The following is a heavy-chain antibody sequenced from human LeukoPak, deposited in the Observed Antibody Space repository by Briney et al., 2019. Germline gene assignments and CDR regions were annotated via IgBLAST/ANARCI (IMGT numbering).Heavy chain of an antibody. CDR1: GFTFSSYT. V-gene: IGHV3-21*01. J-gene: IGHJ3*02. CDR2: ISSSSSYT. Sequence: GRSLRLSCAASGFTFSSYTMNWVRQAPGKGLEWVSSISSSSSYTHYADSVKGRFTISRDNANNSLYLQMNSLRAEDTAVYYCARPGAYDSGGYPFSGDALDIWGQGTMVTVSS. D-gene: IGHD3-22*01. CDR3: ARPGAYDSGGYPFSGDALDI.